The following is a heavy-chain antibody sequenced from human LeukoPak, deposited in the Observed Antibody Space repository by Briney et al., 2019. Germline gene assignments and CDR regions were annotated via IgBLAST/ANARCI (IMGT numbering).Heavy chain of an antibody. Sequence: GGSLRLSCAASGFTFSSYSMNWVRQAQGKGLEWVSSISSSSSYIYYEDSVKGRFTISRDSAKNSLYLQMNSLRAEDTAVYYCARGLGSSGWCAFDIWGQGTMVTVSS. CDR3: ARGLGSSGWCAFDI. V-gene: IGHV3-21*01. CDR1: GFTFSSYS. CDR2: ISSSSSYI. J-gene: IGHJ3*02. D-gene: IGHD6-19*01.